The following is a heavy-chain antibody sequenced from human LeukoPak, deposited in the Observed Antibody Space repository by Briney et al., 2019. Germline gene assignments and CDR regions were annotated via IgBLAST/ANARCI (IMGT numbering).Heavy chain of an antibody. Sequence: GGSLRLSCVISGLSFSNYWMNWVRQAPGKGLEWVANIKGDGSQKYYVDSVKGRFTISRDNAKSSLYLQMNSLRAEDTAVYYCARDEEYSSGWYPYWGQGTLVTVSS. D-gene: IGHD6-19*01. V-gene: IGHV3-7*01. CDR2: IKGDGSQK. CDR3: ARDEEYSSGWYPY. CDR1: GLSFSNYW. J-gene: IGHJ4*02.